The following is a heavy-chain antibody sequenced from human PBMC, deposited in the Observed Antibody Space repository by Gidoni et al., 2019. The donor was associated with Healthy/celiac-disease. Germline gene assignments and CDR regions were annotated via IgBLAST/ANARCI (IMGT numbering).Heavy chain of an antibody. CDR2: ISSSSSYT. V-gene: IGHV3-11*05. Sequence: QVQLVESGGGLVKPGGSLRLSCAASGFTFSDYYMSWIRQAPGKGLEWVSYISSSSSYTNYADSVKGRFTISRDNAKNSLYLQMNSLRAEDTAVYYCARDLAGTARAAPNLDTGDYWGQGTLVTVSS. J-gene: IGHJ4*02. CDR1: GFTFSDYY. CDR3: ARDLAGTARAAPNLDTGDY. D-gene: IGHD6-19*01.